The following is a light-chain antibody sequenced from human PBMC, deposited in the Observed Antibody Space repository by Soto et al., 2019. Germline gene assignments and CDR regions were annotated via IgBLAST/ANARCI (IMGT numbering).Light chain of an antibody. Sequence: EIVLTQSPGTLSLSPGERATLSCRASQTVRNNYLAWYQQKPGQAPRLLIYDASSRATGIPDRFSGGGSGTDFTLTISRLEPEDFAVYYCQQYNNWPFTFGQGTRLEIK. CDR2: DAS. CDR3: QQYNNWPFT. CDR1: QTVRNNY. V-gene: IGKV3-20*01. J-gene: IGKJ5*01.